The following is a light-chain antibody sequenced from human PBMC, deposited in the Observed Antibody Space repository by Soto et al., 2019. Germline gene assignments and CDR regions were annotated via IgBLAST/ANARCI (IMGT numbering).Light chain of an antibody. CDR3: QQYGTSPPT. V-gene: IGKV3-20*01. CDR2: GAS. CDR1: QSVSSSY. J-gene: IGKJ1*01. Sequence: DIVLTQSPGTLSVSPGERATLSCRASQSVSSSYLAWYQQKPGQAPRLLIYGASSRATGIPDRFSGSGSGTDFTLTISRLEPEDFAVYNCQQYGTSPPTFGQGTKVDI.